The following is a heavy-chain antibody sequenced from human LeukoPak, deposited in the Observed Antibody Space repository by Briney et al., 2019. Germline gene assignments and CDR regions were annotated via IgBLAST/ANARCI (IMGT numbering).Heavy chain of an antibody. CDR3: ARHLVRGAHYFDP. J-gene: IGHJ5*02. CDR2: IYYGGST. CDR1: GGSISSYY. V-gene: IGHV4-59*08. D-gene: IGHD3-10*01. Sequence: PSETLSLTCTVSGGSISSYYWSWIRQPPGKGLEWIGYIYYGGSTNYNPSLKSRVTISVDTSKNQFSLRLSSVTAADTAVYYCARHLVRGAHYFDPWGQGTLVTVSS.